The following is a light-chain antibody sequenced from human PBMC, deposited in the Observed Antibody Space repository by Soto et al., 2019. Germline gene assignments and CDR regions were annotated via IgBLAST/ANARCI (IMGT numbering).Light chain of an antibody. CDR3: QVWDSSSDHVV. CDR2: DDS. V-gene: IGLV3-21*02. CDR1: NIGSKS. J-gene: IGLJ2*01. Sequence: SYELTQPPSVSVAPGQTASITCGGNNIGSKSVHWYQQKTGQAPVLVVYDDSDRPSGIPERFSGSNSGTTATLTISRVEAGDEADYYCQVWDSSSDHVVFGGGTKLTVL.